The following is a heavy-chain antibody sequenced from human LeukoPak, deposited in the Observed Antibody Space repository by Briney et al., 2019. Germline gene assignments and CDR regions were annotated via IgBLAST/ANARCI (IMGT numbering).Heavy chain of an antibody. CDR3: ATLFSSSSY. V-gene: IGHV3-48*03. CDR2: ISNSGNTI. Sequence: QAGGSLRLSCAASGFSFSSYEMNWVRQAPGKGLEWVSYISNSGNTIYYADSVKGRFTISRDNARNSLYPQMNSLRAEDTAVYYCATLFSSSSYWGQGTLVTVSS. D-gene: IGHD6-6*01. CDR1: GFSFSSYE. J-gene: IGHJ4*02.